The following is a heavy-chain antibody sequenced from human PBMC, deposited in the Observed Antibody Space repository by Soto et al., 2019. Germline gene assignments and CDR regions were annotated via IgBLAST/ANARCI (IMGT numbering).Heavy chain of an antibody. CDR2: SSATGGGT. V-gene: IGHV3-23*01. D-gene: IGHD1-7*01. J-gene: IGHJ4*02. Sequence: EVQLLESGGGLVQPGGSLRLSCAASGFTFSSYGMTWVRQAPGKGLEWVSFSSATGGGTYYADSVKGRFTISRDNSKNTLNLQMTSLKADDTAVYYCAKDRRAGGNYGFYSDFWGQGALVIVSS. CDR1: GFTFSSYG. CDR3: AKDRRAGGNYGFYSDF.